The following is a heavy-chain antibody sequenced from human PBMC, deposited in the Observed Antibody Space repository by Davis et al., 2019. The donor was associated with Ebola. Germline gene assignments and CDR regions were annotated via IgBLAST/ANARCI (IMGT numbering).Heavy chain of an antibody. Sequence: GESLKISCAASGFTFSSYAMSWVRQAPGKGPEWVSAIIGSGGRTYYADSVKGRFTISRDNSKNTLYLQMNSLRVDDTAVYYCAKGGSGWPSDYSYGLGVWGKGTTVTVPS. V-gene: IGHV3-23*01. CDR2: IIGSGGRT. CDR1: GFTFSSYA. CDR3: AKGGSGWPSDYSYGLGV. D-gene: IGHD6-19*01. J-gene: IGHJ6*04.